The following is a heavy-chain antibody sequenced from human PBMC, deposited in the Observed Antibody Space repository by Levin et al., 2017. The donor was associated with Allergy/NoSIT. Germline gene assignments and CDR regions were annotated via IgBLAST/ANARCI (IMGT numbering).Heavy chain of an antibody. CDR2: IYYSGST. CDR1: GGSIRNYY. J-gene: IGHJ4*02. CDR3: ARYSATAADGGRYFDY. Sequence: SPTLSLPCTVSGGSIRNYYWSWIRQPPGKGLEWIGYIYYSGSTNYNPSLRSRVTISVDTSKNQFSLKLRSVTAADTAVYYCARYSATAADGGRYFDYWGQGTQVTVSS. V-gene: IGHV4-59*01. D-gene: IGHD2-21*01.